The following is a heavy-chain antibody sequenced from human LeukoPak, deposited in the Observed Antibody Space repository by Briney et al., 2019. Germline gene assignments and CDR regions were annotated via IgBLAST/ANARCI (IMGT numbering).Heavy chain of an antibody. V-gene: IGHV4-31*03. CDR2: IYYSGST. J-gene: IGHJ3*02. Sequence: SQTLSLTCTVSGGSISSGGYYWSWIRQHPGKGLEWIGYIYYSGSTYYNPSLKSRVTILVDTSKNQFSLKLSSVTAADTAVYYCARDTYSSGWYEVSTDAFDIWGQGTMVTVSS. CDR1: GGSISSGGYY. D-gene: IGHD6-19*01. CDR3: ARDTYSSGWYEVSTDAFDI.